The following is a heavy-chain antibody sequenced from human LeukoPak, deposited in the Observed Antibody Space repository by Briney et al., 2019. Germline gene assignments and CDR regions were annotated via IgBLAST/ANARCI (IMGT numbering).Heavy chain of an antibody. Sequence: SSETLSLTCTVSGGSISSYYWSWIRQPPGKGLEWIGYIYYSGSTNYNPSLKSRVTISVDTSKNQFSLKLSSVTAADTAVYYCARSFHSMIWFDPWGQGTLVTVSS. J-gene: IGHJ5*02. CDR1: GGSISSYY. CDR2: IYYSGST. V-gene: IGHV4-59*01. CDR3: ARSFHSMIWFDP. D-gene: IGHD3-16*01.